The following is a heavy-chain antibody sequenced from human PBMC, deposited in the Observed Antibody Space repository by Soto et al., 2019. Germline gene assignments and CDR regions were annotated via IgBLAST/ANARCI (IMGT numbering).Heavy chain of an antibody. J-gene: IGHJ4*02. V-gene: IGHV3-30*18. CDR2: ISYDGSNT. D-gene: IGHD1-26*01. CDR1: GFTFSSYG. CDR3: AKEGGLSGSYYISSSYYFDY. Sequence: LRLACVASGFTFSSYGMHWVRQAPGKGLEWVAIISYDGSNTYYADSVKGRFTISRDNSKNTLYLQMNSLRAEDTSVYYCAKEGGLSGSYYISSSYYFDYWGQGTLVTVSS.